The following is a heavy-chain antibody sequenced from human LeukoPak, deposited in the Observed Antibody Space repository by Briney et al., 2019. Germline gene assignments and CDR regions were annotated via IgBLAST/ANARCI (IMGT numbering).Heavy chain of an antibody. V-gene: IGHV3-7*01. CDR2: IKVDGSEK. CDR1: GFTFSNYW. CDR3: ARHIPFDC. J-gene: IGHJ4*02. D-gene: IGHD2-21*01. Sequence: GGSLRLSCAASGFTFSNYWMSWVRQAPGKGLEWVANIKVDGSEKYYLDSVKGRFTISRDNAKNSLYLQMDSLRVEDTAVYYCARHIPFDCWGQGTLVTVSS.